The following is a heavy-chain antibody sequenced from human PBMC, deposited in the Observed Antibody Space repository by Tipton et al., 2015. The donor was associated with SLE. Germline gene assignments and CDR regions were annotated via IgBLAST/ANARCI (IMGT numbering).Heavy chain of an antibody. CDR2: INGDGSTT. V-gene: IGHV3-74*01. CDR3: TRVESTSWAFDI. Sequence: SLRLSCAASAFTISNSWMNWVRQAPGKGLVWVSRINGDGSTTNYADSVKGRFTISRDNAKNTLYLQMNSLRAEDTAVYYCTRVESTSWAFDIWGQGTIVTVSS. J-gene: IGHJ3*02. D-gene: IGHD2/OR15-2a*01. CDR1: AFTISNSW.